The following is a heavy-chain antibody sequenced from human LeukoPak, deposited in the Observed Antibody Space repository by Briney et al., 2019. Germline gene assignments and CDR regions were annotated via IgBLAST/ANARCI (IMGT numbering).Heavy chain of an antibody. V-gene: IGHV4-34*01. CDR1: GVAFSGYY. CDR2: INHSGST. D-gene: IGHD1-26*01. J-gene: IGHJ6*02. CDR3: ARRGHHTTNYGMDV. Sequence: SETLSLTCAVYGVAFSGYYWSWIRQPPGKGLEWIGEINHSGSTNYNPSLKSRVTISVDTSKNQFSLKLSSVTAADTAVYYCARRGHHTTNYGMDVWGQRTTVTVSS.